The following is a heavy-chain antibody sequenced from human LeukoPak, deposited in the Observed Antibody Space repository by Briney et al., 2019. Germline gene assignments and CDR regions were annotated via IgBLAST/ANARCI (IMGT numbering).Heavy chain of an antibody. CDR1: GITFSTYE. D-gene: IGHD6-19*01. CDR3: ARDPTSGWYFDY. J-gene: IGHJ4*02. CDR2: ISHTGATI. V-gene: IGHV3-48*03. Sequence: GGSLRLSCAASGITFSTYEMNWVRQTPAMRLEWISYISHTGATIHYPGSVKGRFTISRDNAKNSLYLQMNNLRVEDTAIYYCARDPTSGWYFDYWGQGTPVTVSS.